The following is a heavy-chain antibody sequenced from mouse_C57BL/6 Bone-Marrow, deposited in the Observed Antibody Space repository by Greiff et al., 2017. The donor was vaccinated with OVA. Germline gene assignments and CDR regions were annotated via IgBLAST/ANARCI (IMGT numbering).Heavy chain of an antibody. CDR3: VGHGGYAMDY. J-gene: IGHJ4*01. Sequence: EVQLVESGGGLVQPKGSLKLSCAASGFSFNTYAMNWVRQAPGKGLEWVARIRSKSNNYATYYADSVKDRFTISSADSEIMLYLQMNNLKAEDAAMYYCVGHGGYAMDYWGQGTSVTVSS. V-gene: IGHV10-1*01. CDR1: GFSFNTYA. CDR2: IRSKSNNYAT.